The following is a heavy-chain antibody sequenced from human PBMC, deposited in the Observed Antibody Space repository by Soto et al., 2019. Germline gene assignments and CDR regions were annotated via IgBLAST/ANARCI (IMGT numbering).Heavy chain of an antibody. CDR2: ISGSGGST. CDR1: GFTFSSYA. V-gene: IGHV3-23*01. D-gene: IGHD2-15*01. Sequence: GGSLRLSCAASGFTFSSYAMSWVRQAPGKGLEWVSAISGSGGSTYYADSVKGRFTISRDNSKNTLYLQMNSLRAEDTAVYYCAKSSTGYCSGGSCYSYEYFQHWGQGTLVTVSS. J-gene: IGHJ1*01. CDR3: AKSSTGYCSGGSCYSYEYFQH.